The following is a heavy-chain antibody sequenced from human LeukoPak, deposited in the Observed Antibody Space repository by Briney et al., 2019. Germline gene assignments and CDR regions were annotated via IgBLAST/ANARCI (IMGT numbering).Heavy chain of an antibody. CDR1: GGSFSGYY. J-gene: IGHJ4*02. CDR3: ARGYYYDSSGHLDY. Sequence: SETLSLTCAVYGGSFSGYYWSWIRQPPGKGLEWIGEINHSGSTNYNPSLKSRVTISVDTSKNQFSLKLSSVTAADTALYYCARGYYYDSSGHLDYWGQGTLVTVSS. CDR2: INHSGST. D-gene: IGHD3-22*01. V-gene: IGHV4-34*01.